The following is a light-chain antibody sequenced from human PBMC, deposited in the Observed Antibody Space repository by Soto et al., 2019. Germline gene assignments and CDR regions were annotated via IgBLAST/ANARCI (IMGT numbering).Light chain of an antibody. Sequence: DIQMTQSPSSRSASVGDRVTITCRASQSISSYLNWYQQKPGKAPNLLIYDASSLESGVPSRFSGSGSGTEFTLTISSLQPDDFATYYCQQYKSYSTFGQGTKWIS. CDR1: QSISSY. CDR3: QQYKSYST. CDR2: DAS. J-gene: IGKJ1*01. V-gene: IGKV1-5*01.